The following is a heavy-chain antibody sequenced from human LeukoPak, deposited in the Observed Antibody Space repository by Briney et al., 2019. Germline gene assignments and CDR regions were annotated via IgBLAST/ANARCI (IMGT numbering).Heavy chain of an antibody. D-gene: IGHD2-21*02. V-gene: IGHV1-46*01. Sequence: ASVKVSCKASGYTFTGYYMHWVRQAPGQGLKWMGIINPTGGSTTYAQKFQGRVTMTRDTSTSTVYMELSSLRSEDTAVYYCARDHYHKIHSVMVTAPDYWGQGTLVIVSS. CDR2: INPTGGST. J-gene: IGHJ4*02. CDR1: GYTFTGYY. CDR3: ARDHYHKIHSVMVTAPDY.